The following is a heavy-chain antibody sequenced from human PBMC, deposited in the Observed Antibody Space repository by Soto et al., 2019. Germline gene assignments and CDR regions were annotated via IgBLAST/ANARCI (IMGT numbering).Heavy chain of an antibody. D-gene: IGHD3-22*01. CDR2: IYWDDDR. CDR3: ARPYSSDYYPYWYFDL. Sequence: QITLKESGPTVVKPTQTLTLTCTFSGFSLSTRGVGVGWIRQPPGKALEWLALIYWDDDRRYRPSLKRRLSTTKDNSNNQVVHPMRRMDPVDKGTYYCARPYSSDYYPYWYFDLWGRGTLVTVSS. CDR1: GFSLSTRGVG. J-gene: IGHJ2*01. V-gene: IGHV2-5*02.